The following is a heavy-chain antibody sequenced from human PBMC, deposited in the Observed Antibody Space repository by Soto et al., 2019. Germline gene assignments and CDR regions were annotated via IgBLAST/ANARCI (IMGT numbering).Heavy chain of an antibody. V-gene: IGHV4-4*02. CDR3: ARSYCSSTSCPNWFDP. CDR1: SGSISSSNW. D-gene: IGHD2-2*01. J-gene: IGHJ5*02. Sequence: QVQLQESGPGLVKPWGTLSLTCAVSSGSISSSNWWSWVRQPPGKGLEWIGEIYHSGSTNYNPSLKSRVTISVYKSKNQFSLKLSSVTAADTAVYYCARSYCSSTSCPNWFDPWGHGTQVTVSS. CDR2: IYHSGST.